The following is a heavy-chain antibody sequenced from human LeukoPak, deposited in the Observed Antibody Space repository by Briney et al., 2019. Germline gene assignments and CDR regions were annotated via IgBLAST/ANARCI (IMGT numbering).Heavy chain of an antibody. Sequence: GGSLRLSCAASGFTFSSYAMPWVRQAPGKGLEWVAVISYDGSNKYYADSVKGRFTISRDNSKNTLYLQMNSLRAEDTAVYYCARDHRYCSGGSCYSYYYYGMDVWGQGTTVTVSS. CDR1: GFTFSSYA. CDR3: ARDHRYCSGGSCYSYYYYGMDV. J-gene: IGHJ6*02. V-gene: IGHV3-30-3*01. D-gene: IGHD2-15*01. CDR2: ISYDGSNK.